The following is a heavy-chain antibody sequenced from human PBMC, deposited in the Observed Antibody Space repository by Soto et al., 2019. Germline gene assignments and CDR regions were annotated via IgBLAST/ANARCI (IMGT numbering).Heavy chain of an antibody. CDR2: LNTDGSST. Sequence: EVQLVESGGGLVQPGGSLRLSCAASGFTFSSYWMHWVRQTPGKGLVWVSRLNTDGSSTSYADSVKGRFTISRDNARNTLYLQMSSLRAEDTAIYYCARDRVITGPGLLDYWGQGALVTVSS. D-gene: IGHD1-20*01. V-gene: IGHV3-74*01. CDR1: GFTFSSYW. J-gene: IGHJ4*02. CDR3: ARDRVITGPGLLDY.